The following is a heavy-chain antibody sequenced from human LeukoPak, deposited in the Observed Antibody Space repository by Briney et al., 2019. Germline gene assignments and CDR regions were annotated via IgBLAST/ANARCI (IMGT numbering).Heavy chain of an antibody. CDR2: ISSSGSTI. CDR3: ARVGDSGSFEVYFDY. D-gene: IGHD1-26*01. J-gene: IGHJ4*02. V-gene: IGHV3-48*03. Sequence: GGSLRLSCAASGFTFSSYEMNWVRQAPGKGLEWVSYISSSGSTIYYADSVKGRFTISRDNAKNSLYLQMNSLRAEDTAVYYCARVGDSGSFEVYFDYWGQGTLVTVSS. CDR1: GFTFSSYE.